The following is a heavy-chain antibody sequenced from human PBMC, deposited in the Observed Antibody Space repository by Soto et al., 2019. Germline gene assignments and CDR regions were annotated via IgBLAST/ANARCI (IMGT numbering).Heavy chain of an antibody. V-gene: IGHV4-31*03. D-gene: IGHD5-18*01. Sequence: QVQLQESGPGLVKPSQTLSLTCTVSGGSISRGGYYWSWIRQHPGKGLEWIGYIYYSGSTYYNPSVTGRFTISLDTSKHQFCLKLSSVTAADTAVYYCASTVLWIQGTGYYYGMDVWGQVTTVTVSS. J-gene: IGHJ6*02. CDR3: ASTVLWIQGTGYYYGMDV. CDR2: IYYSGST. CDR1: GGSISRGGYY.